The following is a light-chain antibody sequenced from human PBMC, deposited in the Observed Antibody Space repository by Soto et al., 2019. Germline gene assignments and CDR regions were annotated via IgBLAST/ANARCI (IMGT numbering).Light chain of an antibody. CDR2: GAS. V-gene: IGKV3-15*01. Sequence: EKVMTQPPATLSVSPGERATLYCRASQSVTTDLAWYQQKPGQAPRLLMYGASTRATGTPDRFSGSRSGTEFTLTIDGLQSEDIAVYYRQQYSDWPRTFGQGTKLDIK. CDR3: QQYSDWPRT. J-gene: IGKJ1*01. CDR1: QSVTTD.